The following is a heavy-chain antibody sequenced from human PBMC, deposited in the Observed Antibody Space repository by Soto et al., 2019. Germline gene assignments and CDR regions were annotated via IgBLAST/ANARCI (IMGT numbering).Heavy chain of an antibody. V-gene: IGHV3-30*03. CDR2: ISHDGSRR. CDR3: ASRVLETCGGDCSNFPFDH. J-gene: IGHJ5*02. Sequence: QVQLVESGGGVVQPGRSLRLSCAASGFTFSSYGIHWVRQAPGKGLEWVARISHDGSRRDYADSVKGRFTISRDNSKNTLYLQINMLRAEDTAGYYCASRVLETCGGDCSNFPFDHWGQGTLVTVSS. CDR1: GFTFSSYG. D-gene: IGHD2-21*02.